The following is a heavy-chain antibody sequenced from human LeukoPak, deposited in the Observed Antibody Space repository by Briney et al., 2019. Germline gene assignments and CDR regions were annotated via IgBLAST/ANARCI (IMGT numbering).Heavy chain of an antibody. CDR3: ARRGFTTDWSFDY. CDR1: GGSISNYH. D-gene: IGHD3-9*01. CDR2: IHTSGNT. J-gene: IGHJ4*02. Sequence: PSETLSLTCTVSGGSISNYHWSWFRQPAGKGLEWIGQIHTSGNTNYNPPLKSRVTMSFDTPENQVSLTIMSVTAADTAAYYCARRGFTTDWSFDYWGLGTLVTVSS. V-gene: IGHV4-4*07.